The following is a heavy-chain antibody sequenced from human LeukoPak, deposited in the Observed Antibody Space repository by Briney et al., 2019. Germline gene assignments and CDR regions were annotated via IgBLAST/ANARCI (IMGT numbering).Heavy chain of an antibody. Sequence: SETLSLTCTVSNYSISSGYHWGWIRQPPGKGLDWIGSVYHTGSTYYNPSLKSRVTISVDTSKNQFSLKVTSVTAADTAVYYCARLISSTGNFDYWGQGTLVTVSS. CDR1: NYSISSGYH. J-gene: IGHJ4*02. CDR2: VYHTGST. V-gene: IGHV4-38-2*02. CDR3: ARLISSTGNFDY. D-gene: IGHD1-14*01.